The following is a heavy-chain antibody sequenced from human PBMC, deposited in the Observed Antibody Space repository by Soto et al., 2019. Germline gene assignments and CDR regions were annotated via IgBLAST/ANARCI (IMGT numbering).Heavy chain of an antibody. CDR3: ARRHCDSSGYLPHFDY. V-gene: IGHV3-7*01. Sequence: GGSLRLSCAASGFTFSSYWMSWVRQAPGKGLEWVANINKDGSEEYYVDSVKGRFTISRDNAKNSLYLQMNSLRGEDTAVYYCARRHCDSSGYLPHFDYWGQGT. J-gene: IGHJ4*02. D-gene: IGHD3-22*01. CDR1: GFTFSSYW. CDR2: INKDGSEE.